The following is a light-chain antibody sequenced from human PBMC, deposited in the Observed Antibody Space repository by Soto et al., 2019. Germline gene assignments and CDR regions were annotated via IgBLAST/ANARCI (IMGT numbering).Light chain of an antibody. V-gene: IGKV1-5*03. CDR2: KAS. CDR3: QQYNSYPWT. CDR1: QSISSW. Sequence: DIQMTQSPSTLSASVGDRVTITCWASQSISSWLAWYQQKPGKAPKLLIYKASSLESGVPSRFSGSGSGTEFTLTISSLQPDDFATYYCQQYNSYPWTFGQGTKVELK. J-gene: IGKJ1*01.